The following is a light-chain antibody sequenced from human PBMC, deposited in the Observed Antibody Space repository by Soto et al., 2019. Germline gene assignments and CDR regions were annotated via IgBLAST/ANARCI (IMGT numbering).Light chain of an antibody. CDR1: SSDVGGYNY. CDR3: SSYTLIDTLVV. V-gene: IGLV2-14*01. J-gene: IGLJ2*01. CDR2: EVS. Sequence: QSALTQPASVSGSPGQSITISCTGTSSDVGGYNYVSWYQQHPGKAPKLMIYEVSNRPSGVSDRFSGSKSGNTASLTISGLQAEDEADYYCSSYTLIDTLVVFGGGTKVTVL.